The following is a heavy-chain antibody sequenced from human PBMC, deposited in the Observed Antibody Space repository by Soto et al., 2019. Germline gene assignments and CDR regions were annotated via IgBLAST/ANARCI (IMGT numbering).Heavy chain of an antibody. J-gene: IGHJ5*02. V-gene: IGHV3-33*03. CDR3: ASGRDYDFWSNT. CDR1: GFTFSSYG. CDR2: IWYDGSTK. Sequence: GGSLRLSCAASGFTFSSYGMHWVRQAPGKGLEWVAVIWYDGSTKYYADSVKGRFTISRDNSKNTLYLQMNSLRAEDTAVYYCASGRDYDFWSNTWGQGTLVTVSS. D-gene: IGHD3-3*01.